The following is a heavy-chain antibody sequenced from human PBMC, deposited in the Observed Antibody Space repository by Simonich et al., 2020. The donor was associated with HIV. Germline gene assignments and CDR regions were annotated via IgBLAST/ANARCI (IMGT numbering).Heavy chain of an antibody. D-gene: IGHD2-2*01. J-gene: IGHJ4*02. CDR2: INPNRGGT. CDR1: GYTFTGYY. V-gene: IGHV1-2*06. CDR3: ARVAYYCSSTSCYAYYFDY. Sequence: QVQLVQSGAEGKKPGASVKVSCKASGYTFTGYYMHWVRQAPGQGLEWMGRINPNRGGTNYAKKFQGRVTMTRDTSISTAYMELSRLRSDDTAVYYCARVAYYCSSTSCYAYYFDYWGQGTLVTVSS.